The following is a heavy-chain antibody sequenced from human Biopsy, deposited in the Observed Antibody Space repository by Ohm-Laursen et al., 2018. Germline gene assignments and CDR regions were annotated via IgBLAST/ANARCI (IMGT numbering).Heavy chain of an antibody. V-gene: IGHV1-2*02. CDR1: GYTFAGYY. Sequence: SVKASCKASGYTFAGYYLHWVRQAPGHGLAWMGWINPNSGNANYAQSFQGRLTVTRDTSISTAHMELTSLTFDDTAIYYCARVPAYPSIDGYYGLDLWGQGTTVIVSS. D-gene: IGHD3-9*01. CDR3: ARVPAYPSIDGYYGLDL. J-gene: IGHJ6*02. CDR2: INPNSGNA.